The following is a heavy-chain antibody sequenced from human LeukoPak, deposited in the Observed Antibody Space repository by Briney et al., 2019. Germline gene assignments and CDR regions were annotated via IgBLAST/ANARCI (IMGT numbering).Heavy chain of an antibody. D-gene: IGHD7-27*01. J-gene: IGHJ4*02. CDR2: ISGSGGST. CDR3: AKDRPLNWGYYFDD. Sequence: GGSLRLSCAASGFTFSSYAMTWVRQAPGKGLEWVSSISGSGGSTYYADSVKGRFTISRDNSKNTLYLQVNSLRADDTAVYYCAKDRPLNWGYYFDDWGQGTLVTVSS. CDR1: GFTFSSYA. V-gene: IGHV3-23*01.